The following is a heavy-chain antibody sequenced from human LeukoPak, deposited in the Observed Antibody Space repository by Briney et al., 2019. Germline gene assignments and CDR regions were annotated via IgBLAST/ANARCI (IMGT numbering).Heavy chain of an antibody. Sequence: KPSETLSLTCTVSGGSISSYYWSWIRQPPGKGLEWIGYIYYSGSTYYNPSLKSRVTISVDRSKNQFSLKLSSVTAADTAVYYCARGGGDFWSGRYFDYWGQGTLVTVSS. CDR3: ARGGGDFWSGRYFDY. D-gene: IGHD3-3*01. CDR1: GGSISSYY. V-gene: IGHV4-59*12. CDR2: IYYSGST. J-gene: IGHJ4*02.